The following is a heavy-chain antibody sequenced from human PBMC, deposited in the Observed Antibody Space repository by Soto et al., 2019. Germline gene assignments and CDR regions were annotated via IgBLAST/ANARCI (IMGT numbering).Heavy chain of an antibody. V-gene: IGHV3-7*03. CDR2: IKTDGSER. J-gene: IGHJ6*02. Sequence: GGSLRLSCAASGFTFSSFWMSWARQAPGKGLEWVANIKTDGSERYYMDSVRGRFTTSRDNSGNIFYLQMNSLTGEDTAVYYCTRDGSPFALDVWGLGTSVTVSS. CDR3: TRDGSPFALDV. CDR1: GFTFSSFW.